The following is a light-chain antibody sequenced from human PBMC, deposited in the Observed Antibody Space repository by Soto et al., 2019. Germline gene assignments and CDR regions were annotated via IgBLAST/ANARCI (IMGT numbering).Light chain of an antibody. J-gene: IGKJ4*01. CDR2: WVS. CDR1: QSVLYRSNNKNH. CDR3: YQYFSTPLT. Sequence: DIVMTQSPDSLAVSLGERATINCKSSQSVLYRSNNKNHLAWYQQKPGQPPKLVIYWVSTRESGVPDRFSGSGSGTDFTLTISSLQAEDVAVYYWYQYFSTPLTFGGGTKVEIK. V-gene: IGKV4-1*01.